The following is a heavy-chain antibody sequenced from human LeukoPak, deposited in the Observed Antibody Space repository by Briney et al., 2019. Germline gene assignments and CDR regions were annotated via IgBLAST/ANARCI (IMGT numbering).Heavy chain of an antibody. Sequence: SETLSLTCTVSGGSINSGSYYWSWIRQPAGKGLEWIGRIYTSGSTNYNPSLKSRVTISVDTSKNQFSLKLSSVTAADTAVYYCARSVRYTDWFDPWGQGTLVTVSS. CDR3: ARSVRYTDWFDP. V-gene: IGHV4-61*02. D-gene: IGHD1-1*01. CDR2: IYTSGST. J-gene: IGHJ5*02. CDR1: GGSINSGSYY.